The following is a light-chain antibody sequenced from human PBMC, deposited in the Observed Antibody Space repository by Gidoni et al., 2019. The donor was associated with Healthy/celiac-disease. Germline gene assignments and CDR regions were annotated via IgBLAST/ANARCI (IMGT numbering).Light chain of an antibody. V-gene: IGLV2-14*03. CDR3: SSYTSSSTYV. Sequence: QSALTQPASVSGSPGQSITISCTGTSSDVGGYNYVSWYQQHPGKAPKLRIFDVSDRPSGLSDRFTGSKSGNTASLTISGLQAEDEADYYCSSYTSSSTYVFGPGTKVTVL. CDR2: DVS. CDR1: SSDVGGYNY. J-gene: IGLJ1*01.